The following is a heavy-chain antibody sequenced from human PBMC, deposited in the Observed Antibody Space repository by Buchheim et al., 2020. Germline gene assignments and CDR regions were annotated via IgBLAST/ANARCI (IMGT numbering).Heavy chain of an antibody. J-gene: IGHJ4*02. CDR3: AKDTLRYCSSTSCQTGFDY. Sequence: QVQLVESGGGVVQPGRSLRLSCAASGFTFSSYGMHWVRQAPGKGLEWVAFIRYDGSNKYIADSVKGRFPFPRDNSKNTLYLQMNSLRAEDTAVYYCAKDTLRYCSSTSCQTGFDYWGQGTL. CDR1: GFTFSSYG. V-gene: IGHV3-30*02. D-gene: IGHD2-2*01. CDR2: IRYDGSNK.